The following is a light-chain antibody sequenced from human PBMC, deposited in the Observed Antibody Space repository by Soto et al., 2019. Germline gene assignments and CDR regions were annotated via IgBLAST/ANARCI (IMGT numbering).Light chain of an antibody. CDR1: QSVSSSY. J-gene: IGKJ4*01. Sequence: EIVLTQSPGTLSLSPGERATLSCRASQSVSSSYLAWYRQRPGQAPRLLIFGASSRATGIPDRFSGSGSGTDFTLTISRLEPEDFVVYYCQQYGSSPLTFGGGTKVEIK. CDR2: GAS. CDR3: QQYGSSPLT. V-gene: IGKV3-20*01.